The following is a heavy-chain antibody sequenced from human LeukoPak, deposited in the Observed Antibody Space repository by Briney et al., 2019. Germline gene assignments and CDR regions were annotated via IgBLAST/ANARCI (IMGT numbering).Heavy chain of an antibody. J-gene: IGHJ6*02. CDR3: SRGAIGLWRHNAMDV. CDR1: GFSFGDHA. V-gene: IGHV3-49*04. Sequence: GGSLRLSCTGSGFSFGDHAMSWDRQAPGKGLEWVGFIRSKAYGGTTEYAPSVKGRFTISRDDSKSIAYLQMNSLKSEDTGVYYCSRGAIGLWRHNAMDVWGQGTTVTVSS. D-gene: IGHD3-16*01. CDR2: IRSKAYGGTT.